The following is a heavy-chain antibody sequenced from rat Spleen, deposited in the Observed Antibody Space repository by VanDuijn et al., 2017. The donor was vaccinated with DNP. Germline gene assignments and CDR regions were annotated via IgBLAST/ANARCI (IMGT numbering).Heavy chain of an antibody. Sequence: QVQLKETGPGLVQPSQTLSLTCTVSGFSLSSYGVSWVRQPPGKGLEWIGAIWSGGTTDYNSTLESRLSISRDTSKSQVFLKMNSLQTEDTAIYFCTSWTTDYPYYFDYWGQGVMVTVSS. CDR2: IWSGGTT. D-gene: IGHD1-6*01. V-gene: IGHV2-15*01. CDR3: TSWTTDYPYYFDY. CDR1: GFSLSSYG. J-gene: IGHJ2*01.